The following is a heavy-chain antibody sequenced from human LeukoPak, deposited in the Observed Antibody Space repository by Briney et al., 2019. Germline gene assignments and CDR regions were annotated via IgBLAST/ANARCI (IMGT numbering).Heavy chain of an antibody. CDR3: ARDPPSRGTRYFDY. J-gene: IGHJ4*02. V-gene: IGHV3-21*01. Sequence: GGSLRLSCAASGFTFSSYSMNWVRQAPGKGLEWVSSISSSSSYIYYADSVKGRFTISRDNAKNSLFLQMDSLRAEDTAVYYCARDPPSRGTRYFDYWGQGTLVTVSS. D-gene: IGHD3-16*01. CDR1: GFTFSSYS. CDR2: ISSSSSYI.